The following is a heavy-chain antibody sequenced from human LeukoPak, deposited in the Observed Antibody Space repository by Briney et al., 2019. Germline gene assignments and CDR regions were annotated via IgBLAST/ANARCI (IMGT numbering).Heavy chain of an antibody. Sequence: GRSLRLSCAASGFTFCSYAMHWVRQAPGKGLEWVAVISYDGSNKYYADSVKGRFTISRDNSKNTLYLQMNSLRAEDTAVYYCARDSSRYSSSWCLSYWGQGTLVTVSS. CDR1: GFTFCSYA. D-gene: IGHD6-13*01. CDR2: ISYDGSNK. J-gene: IGHJ4*02. V-gene: IGHV3-30*04. CDR3: ARDSSRYSSSWCLSY.